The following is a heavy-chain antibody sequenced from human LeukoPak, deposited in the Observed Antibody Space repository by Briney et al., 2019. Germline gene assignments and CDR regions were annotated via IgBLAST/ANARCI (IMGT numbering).Heavy chain of an antibody. J-gene: IGHJ4*02. V-gene: IGHV4-39*07. CDR2: VFYTGNT. D-gene: IGHD5-12*01. CDR3: ARDPYSGYGRFDY. Sequence: TSETLSLTCTVSGGSISTTAYYWGWIRQPPGKGLEWIGSVFYTGNTFYNPSLQSRVTLSVDTSKNQFSLKLNSVTAADTAVYYCARDPYSGYGRFDYWGQGTLVTVSS. CDR1: GGSISTTAYY.